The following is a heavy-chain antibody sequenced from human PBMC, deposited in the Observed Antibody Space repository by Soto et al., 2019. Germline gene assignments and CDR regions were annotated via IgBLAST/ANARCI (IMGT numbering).Heavy chain of an antibody. Sequence: GGSLSLSCAASGFTFSSYAMHWVRQAPGKGLEWVAVISNDGSNKYNADSVKGRFTISRDNSKNTLYLQMNSLRTEDTAVYYCARGPPSDSSGYYANYWGQGTLVTVSS. D-gene: IGHD3-22*01. CDR2: ISNDGSNK. V-gene: IGHV3-30-3*01. J-gene: IGHJ4*02. CDR1: GFTFSSYA. CDR3: ARGPPSDSSGYYANY.